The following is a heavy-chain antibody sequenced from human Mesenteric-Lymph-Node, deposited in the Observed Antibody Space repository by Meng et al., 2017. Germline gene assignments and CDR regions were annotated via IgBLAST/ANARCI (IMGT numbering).Heavy chain of an antibody. Sequence: GESLKISCAACGFTFSSYDMHWVRQATGKGLEWVSAIGSAGDTYYPGSVKGQFTISRENAKNSLYLQMNSLRAGDTAVYYCARASLSGAADFWGQGTLVTVSS. CDR2: IGSAGDT. J-gene: IGHJ4*02. CDR3: ARASLSGAADF. D-gene: IGHD2-8*02. V-gene: IGHV3-13*03. CDR1: GFTFSSYD.